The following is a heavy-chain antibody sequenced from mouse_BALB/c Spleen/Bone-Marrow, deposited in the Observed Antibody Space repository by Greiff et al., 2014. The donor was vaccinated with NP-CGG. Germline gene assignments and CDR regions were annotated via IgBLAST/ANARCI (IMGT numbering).Heavy chain of an antibody. CDR3: VLRWFAY. CDR2: ISDGGSYT. J-gene: IGHJ3*01. D-gene: IGHD1-1*01. CDR1: GFTFSDYY. V-gene: IGHV5-4*02. Sequence: EVKLMESGGGLVKPGGSLKLSCAASGFTFSDYYMYWVRQTPEKRLEWVATISDGGSYTYYPDSVKGRFTISRDNAKNNLYLQMSSLKSEDTAMYYCVLRWFAYWDQGTLVTVSA.